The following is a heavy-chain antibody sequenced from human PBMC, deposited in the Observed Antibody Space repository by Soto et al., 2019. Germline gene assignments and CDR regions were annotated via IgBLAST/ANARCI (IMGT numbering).Heavy chain of an antibody. J-gene: IGHJ5*02. CDR3: ARDRTAITMIVVVPQNNWFDP. D-gene: IGHD3-22*01. V-gene: IGHV3-30-3*01. Sequence: GGSLRLSCAASGFTFSSYAMHWVRQAPGKGLEWVAVISYDGSNKYYADSVKGRFTISRDNSKNTLYLQMNSLRAEDTAVYYCARDRTAITMIVVVPQNNWFDPWGQGTLVTVSS. CDR2: ISYDGSNK. CDR1: GFTFSSYA.